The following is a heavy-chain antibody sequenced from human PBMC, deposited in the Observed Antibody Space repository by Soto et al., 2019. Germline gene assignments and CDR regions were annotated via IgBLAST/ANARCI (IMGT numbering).Heavy chain of an antibody. CDR3: ARDLDTSSAPGTAGLYGMDV. J-gene: IGHJ6*04. V-gene: IGHV1-3*01. D-gene: IGHD2-21*02. CDR1: GYTFSSFP. Sequence: ASVKVSCKASGYTFSSFPIHWVRKAPGQRLEWMGWIHAGNGNTQFSERFQGRVTSTRDTSASIAYMELSSLISEDTAVYYCARDLDTSSAPGTAGLYGMDVWG. CDR2: IHAGNGNT.